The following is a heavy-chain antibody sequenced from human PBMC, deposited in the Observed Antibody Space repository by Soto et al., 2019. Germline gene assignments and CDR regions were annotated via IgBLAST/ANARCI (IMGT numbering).Heavy chain of an antibody. CDR3: AKDEHIAAAGPFDY. CDR1: GFTFSSYG. D-gene: IGHD6-13*01. CDR2: ISYDGSNK. V-gene: IGHV3-30*18. Sequence: QVQLVESGGGVVQPGRSLRLSCAASGFTFSSYGMHWVRQAPGKGLEWVAVISYDGSNKYYADSVKGRFTISRDNSKNTLYLQMNSLRAEDTAVSYCAKDEHIAAAGPFDYWGQGTLVTVSS. J-gene: IGHJ4*02.